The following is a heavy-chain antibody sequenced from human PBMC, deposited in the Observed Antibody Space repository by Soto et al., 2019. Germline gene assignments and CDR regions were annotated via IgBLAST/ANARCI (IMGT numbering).Heavy chain of an antibody. J-gene: IGHJ5*02. Sequence: QVQLVQSGAEVKKPGSSVKVSCKASGGTFSSYAISWVRQAPGQGLEWMGGIIPIFGTANYAQKFQGRVTIIANEARSTGYMKRSSLKSEDTGVYYWARGGRGVGTRAKWFDPWGQGTLVTVST. CDR2: IIPIFGTA. CDR3: ARGGRGVGTRAKWFDP. V-gene: IGHV1-69*01. CDR1: GGTFSSYA. D-gene: IGHD2-21*02.